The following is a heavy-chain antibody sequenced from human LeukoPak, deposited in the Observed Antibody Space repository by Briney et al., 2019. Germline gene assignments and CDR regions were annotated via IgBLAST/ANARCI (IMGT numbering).Heavy chain of an antibody. CDR1: GYTFTGYY. J-gene: IGHJ5*02. Sequence: ASVKVSCKASGYTFTGYYMHWVQQAPGQGLEWMGWINPNSGGTNYAQKFQGRVTMTRDTSISTAYMELSRLRSDDTAVYYCARDRSPPIVVVPAAIPRWFDPWGQGTLVTVSS. CDR2: INPNSGGT. D-gene: IGHD2-2*01. V-gene: IGHV1-2*02. CDR3: ARDRSPPIVVVPAAIPRWFDP.